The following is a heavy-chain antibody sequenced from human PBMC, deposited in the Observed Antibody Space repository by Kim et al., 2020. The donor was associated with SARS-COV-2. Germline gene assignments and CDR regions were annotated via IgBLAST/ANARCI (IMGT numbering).Heavy chain of an antibody. Sequence: ASVKVSCKASGYTFTSYAMNWVRQAPGQGLAWMGWINTNTGNPTYAQGFTGRFVFSLDTSVSTAYLQISSLKAEDTAVYYCARVLIPRYYYDSSGYQYYFDYWGQGTLVTVSS. CDR3: ARVLIPRYYYDSSGYQYYFDY. J-gene: IGHJ4*02. CDR1: GYTFTSYA. V-gene: IGHV7-4-1*02. D-gene: IGHD3-22*01. CDR2: INTNTGNP.